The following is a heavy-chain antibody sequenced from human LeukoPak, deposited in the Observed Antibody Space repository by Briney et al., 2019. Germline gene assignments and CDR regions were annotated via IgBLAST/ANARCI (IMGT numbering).Heavy chain of an antibody. CDR1: GASISGYY. D-gene: IGHD3-10*01. Sequence: PSETLSLTCTVSGASISGYYWSWIRQPPGKGLEWIGNIYYSGSTYYNPSLKSRVTISVDTSKNQFSLRLSSVTAADTAAYYCARQAYGSGSYYNFDYWGQGTLVTVSS. CDR3: ARQAYGSGSYYNFDY. J-gene: IGHJ4*02. CDR2: IYYSGST. V-gene: IGHV4-39*01.